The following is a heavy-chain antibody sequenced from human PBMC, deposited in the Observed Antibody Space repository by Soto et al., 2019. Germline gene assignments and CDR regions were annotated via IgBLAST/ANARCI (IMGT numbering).Heavy chain of an antibody. CDR1: GGTFSSYA. V-gene: IGHV1-69*13. Sequence: ASVKVSCKASGGTFSSYAISWVRQAPGQGLEWMGGIIPIFGTANYAQKFQGRVTITADESTSTAYMELSSLRSEDTAVYYCATLLGSSGYYYLNTEPYYYYGMDVWGQGTTVTVSS. J-gene: IGHJ6*02. D-gene: IGHD3-22*01. CDR2: IIPIFGTA. CDR3: ATLLGSSGYYYLNTEPYYYYGMDV.